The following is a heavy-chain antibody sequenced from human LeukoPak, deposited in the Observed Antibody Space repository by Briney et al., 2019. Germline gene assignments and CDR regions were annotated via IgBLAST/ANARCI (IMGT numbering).Heavy chain of an antibody. J-gene: IGHJ5*02. D-gene: IGHD3-10*01. Sequence: GASVKVSCKASGYTFTGYHIYWVRQAPGQGLEYMGWLNPNSGDTNYAQKFQGRVTMTRDTSISTVYMELSRLRSDDTAIYYCAREFLGSKGCLDPWGQGTLVTVSS. CDR3: AREFLGSKGCLDP. V-gene: IGHV1-2*02. CDR2: LNPNSGDT. CDR1: GYTFTGYH.